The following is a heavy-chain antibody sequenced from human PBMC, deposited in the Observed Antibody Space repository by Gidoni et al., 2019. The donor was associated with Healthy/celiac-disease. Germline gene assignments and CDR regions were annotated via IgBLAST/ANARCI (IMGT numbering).Heavy chain of an antibody. CDR2: IYYSGST. D-gene: IGHD3-22*01. CDR3: AREGLYYYDSSGLDAFDI. V-gene: IGHV4-59*01. J-gene: IGHJ3*02. Sequence: PGKGLEWIGYIYYSGSTNYNPSLKSRVTISVDTSKNQFSLKLSSVTAADTAVYYCAREGLYYYDSSGLDAFDIWGQGTMVTVSS.